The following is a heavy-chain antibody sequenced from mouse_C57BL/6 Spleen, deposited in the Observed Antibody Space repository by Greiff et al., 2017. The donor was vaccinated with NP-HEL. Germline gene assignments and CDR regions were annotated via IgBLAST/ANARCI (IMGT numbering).Heavy chain of an antibody. CDR2: ISSGSSTI. V-gene: IGHV5-17*01. CDR3: ASGVWLAY. CDR1: GFTFSDYG. Sequence: EVKLVESGGGLVKPGGSLKLSCAASGFTFSDYGMHWVRQAPEKGLEWVAYISSGSSTIYYADTVKGRFTISRDNAKNTLFLQMTSLRSEDTAMYYCASGVWLAYWGQGTLVTVSA. J-gene: IGHJ3*01.